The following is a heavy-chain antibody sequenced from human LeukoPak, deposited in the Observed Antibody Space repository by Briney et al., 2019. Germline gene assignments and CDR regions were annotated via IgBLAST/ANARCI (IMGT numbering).Heavy chain of an antibody. D-gene: IGHD2-2*01. V-gene: IGHV3-30*19. CDR3: ARGGLYCSSTTCYVNYFDY. J-gene: IGHJ4*02. CDR1: ELTFSSFA. Sequence: GRSLRLSCAASELTFSSFAMHWVRQAPGKGLEWVAVIWYDGSNKYYAGSVKGRFTISRDNSKNTLFLQMNSLRAEDTAVYYCARGGLYCSSTTCYVNYFDYWGQGTLVTVSS. CDR2: IWYDGSNK.